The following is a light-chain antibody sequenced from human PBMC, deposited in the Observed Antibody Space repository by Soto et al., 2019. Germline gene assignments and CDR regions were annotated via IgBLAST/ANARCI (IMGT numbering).Light chain of an antibody. CDR2: GNS. V-gene: IGLV1-40*01. Sequence: QSVLTQPPSVSGAPGQRVTISCTGSSSNIGAGYDVHWYQQLPGTAPKLLIYGNSNRPSGVPDRFSGPKSGTSASLAITGLQAEDEADYYCQSYDSSLSDYDFGTGTKVTVL. CDR3: QSYDSSLSDYD. CDR1: SSNIGAGYD. J-gene: IGLJ1*01.